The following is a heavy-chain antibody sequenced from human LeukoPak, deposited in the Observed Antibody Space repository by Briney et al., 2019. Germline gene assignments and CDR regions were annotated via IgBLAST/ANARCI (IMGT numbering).Heavy chain of an antibody. CDR3: AIAFGPTNSSRLDY. CDR1: GYTLTELS. Sequence: ASVKVSCKVSGYTLTELSMHWARQAPGKGLEWMGGFDPEDGETIYAQKFQGRVTMTEDTSTDTAYMELSSLRSEDTAVYYCAIAFGPTNSSRLDYWGQGTLVTVSS. D-gene: IGHD3-10*01. V-gene: IGHV1-24*01. J-gene: IGHJ4*02. CDR2: FDPEDGET.